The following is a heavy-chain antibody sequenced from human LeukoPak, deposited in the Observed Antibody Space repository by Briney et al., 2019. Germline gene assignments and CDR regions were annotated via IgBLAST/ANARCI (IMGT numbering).Heavy chain of an antibody. CDR2: INSDGCST. J-gene: IGHJ6*02. CDR1: GFTFSSYW. V-gene: IGHV3-74*01. Sequence: PGGSLRLSCAASGFTFSSYWMHWVRQAPGKGLVWVSRINSDGCSTNYAASVKGRFTISRDNAKNTLYLQMNSLRAEDTAVYYCARDEIGNSGPKGYYYGMDVWGQGTTVTVSS. CDR3: ARDEIGNSGPKGYYYGMDV. D-gene: IGHD6-19*01.